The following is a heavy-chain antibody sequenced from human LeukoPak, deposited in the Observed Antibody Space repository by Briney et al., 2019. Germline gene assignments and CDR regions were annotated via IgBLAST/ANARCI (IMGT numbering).Heavy chain of an antibody. V-gene: IGHV3-74*01. D-gene: IGHD6-13*01. J-gene: IGHJ4*02. CDR2: INSDGSTT. Sequence: PGGSLRLSCAASGFTFSSYWMHWARQAPGKGLVWVSRINSDGSTTNYADSVKGRFTISRDNAKNTLYLQMNSLRAEDTAVYYCARDGTAANFDYWGQGTLVTVSS. CDR1: GFTFSSYW. CDR3: ARDGTAANFDY.